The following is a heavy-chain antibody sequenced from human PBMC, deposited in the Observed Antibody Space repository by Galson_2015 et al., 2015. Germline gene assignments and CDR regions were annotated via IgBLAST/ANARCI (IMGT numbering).Heavy chain of an antibody. D-gene: IGHD6-13*01. Sequence: SLRLSCAASGFAFNFYAFSWVRQAPGKGLEWVSGLSGSGGNTYYADTVKGRFTISRDNSKNTGYLEMKGLRSEDSAIYFCARDEAQTAAGFYYFDLWGQGTLVTVSS. CDR2: LSGSGGNT. CDR3: ARDEAQTAAGFYYFDL. J-gene: IGHJ4*02. CDR1: GFAFNFYA. V-gene: IGHV3-23*01.